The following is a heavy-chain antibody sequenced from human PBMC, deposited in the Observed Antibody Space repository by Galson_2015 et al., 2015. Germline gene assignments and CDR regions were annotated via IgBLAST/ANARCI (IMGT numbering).Heavy chain of an antibody. CDR3: AKDLYPRASIVVVPVAFGGMDV. V-gene: IGHV3-30*18. J-gene: IGHJ6*02. CDR2: ISYDGSNK. CDR1: GFTFSSYG. D-gene: IGHD2-2*01. Sequence: SLRLSCAASGFTFSSYGMHWVRQAPGKGLEWVAVISYDGSNKYYADSVKGRFTISRDNSKNTLYLQMNSLRAEDTAVYYCAKDLYPRASIVVVPVAFGGMDVWGQGTTVTVS.